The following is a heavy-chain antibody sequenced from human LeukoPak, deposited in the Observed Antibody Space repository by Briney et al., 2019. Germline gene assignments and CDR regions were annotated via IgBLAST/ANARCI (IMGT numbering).Heavy chain of an antibody. CDR3: ARDSSRGTFDY. D-gene: IGHD3-16*01. CDR2: IYHSGTT. CDR1: GYSISSGYH. V-gene: IGHV4-38-2*02. J-gene: IGHJ4*02. Sequence: SETLSLTCAVSGYSISSGYHWGWVRQPPGRGLDWIGTIYHSGTTYYNPSLKSRLTISVDTSKNQFSLKLSSVTAADTAVYYCARDSSRGTFDYWGQGTLVTVSS.